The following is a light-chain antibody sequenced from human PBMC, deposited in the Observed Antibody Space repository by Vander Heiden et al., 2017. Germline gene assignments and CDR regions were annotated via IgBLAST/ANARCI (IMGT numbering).Light chain of an antibody. Sequence: QSALTQPASVSGSPGQSITISCTGTSSDVGSHNLVSWYQQHPGKGPKLMIYEVTKRPSGVSNRFSGSKSGNTASLTISGLQAEDEADYYCCSYAGSTTSHVVFGGGTELTVL. CDR2: EVT. V-gene: IGLV2-23*02. CDR1: SSDVGSHNL. J-gene: IGLJ2*01. CDR3: CSYAGSTTSHVV.